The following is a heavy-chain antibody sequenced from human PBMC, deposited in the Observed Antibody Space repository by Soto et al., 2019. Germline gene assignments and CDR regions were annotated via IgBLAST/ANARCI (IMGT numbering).Heavy chain of an antibody. CDR2: IFYSGNT. V-gene: IGHV4-59*08. D-gene: IGHD6-19*01. CDR1: GGSISSYF. CDR3: ARHGAFASGWYSWSDP. Sequence: PSETLSLTCTVSGGSISSYFWSWIRQPPGKGLEWIGYIFYSGNTNYNPSLKSRVTISVDTSKNQFSLNLSSVTAADTAVYYCARHGAFASGWYSWSDPWGRGTLVTVSS. J-gene: IGHJ5*02.